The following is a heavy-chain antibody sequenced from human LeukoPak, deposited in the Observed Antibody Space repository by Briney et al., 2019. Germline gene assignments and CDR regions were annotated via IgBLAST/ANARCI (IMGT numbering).Heavy chain of an antibody. V-gene: IGHV5-51*01. CDR3: ARSRDFDWFFDY. Sequence: GESLKISCQGSGYSVTSYWIGWVRQMPGKGLEWMGIIYCGDSDTRYSPSFQGQVTISADKSISTAYLQWSSLKASDTAMYYCARSRDFDWFFDYWGQGTLVTVSS. J-gene: IGHJ4*02. CDR2: IYCGDSDT. D-gene: IGHD3-9*01. CDR1: GYSVTSYW.